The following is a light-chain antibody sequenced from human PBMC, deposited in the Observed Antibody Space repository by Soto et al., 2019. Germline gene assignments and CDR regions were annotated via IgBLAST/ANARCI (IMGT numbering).Light chain of an antibody. CDR2: SAS. V-gene: IGKV3-15*01. CDR1: QSISGT. J-gene: IGKJ1*01. CDR3: QQYDNWPWT. Sequence: DMVLTQSPGTLYLSPGEGATLSCRASQSISGTLAWYQQKPGQAPRLLIYSASRRATGFPARFSGSGSGTDFTLTISSLQSEDFAVYYCQQYDNWPWTFGQGTKVDIK.